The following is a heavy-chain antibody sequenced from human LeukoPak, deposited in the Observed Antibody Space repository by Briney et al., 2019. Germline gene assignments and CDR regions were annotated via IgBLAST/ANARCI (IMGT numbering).Heavy chain of an antibody. CDR1: GFTFSSYS. Sequence: GGSLRLSCAASGFTFSSYSMNWVRQAPGKGLEWVSSISSSSSYIYYADPVKGRFTISRDNTKNSLYLQMNSLRAEDTAVYYCAREYRFGNDYWGQGTLVTVSS. CDR3: AREYRFGNDY. CDR2: ISSSSSYI. D-gene: IGHD3-10*01. J-gene: IGHJ4*02. V-gene: IGHV3-21*01.